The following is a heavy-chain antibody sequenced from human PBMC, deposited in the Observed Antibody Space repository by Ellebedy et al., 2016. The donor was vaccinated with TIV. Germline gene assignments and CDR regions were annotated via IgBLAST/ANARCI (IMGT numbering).Heavy chain of an antibody. D-gene: IGHD1-26*01. CDR1: GFNLSGYY. J-gene: IGHJ4*02. Sequence: GESLKISCAASGFNLSGYYISLIRQAPGKGLEWISYISNNNSGSAIYYADSVKGQFTISRDNAKNSVSLQMNSLRAEDTAVYYCARRVGFDYWGQGTLVTVSS. V-gene: IGHV3-11*01. CDR3: ARRVGFDY. CDR2: ISNNNSGSAI.